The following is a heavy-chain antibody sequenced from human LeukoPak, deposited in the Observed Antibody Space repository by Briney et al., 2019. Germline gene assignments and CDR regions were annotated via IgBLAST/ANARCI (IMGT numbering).Heavy chain of an antibody. V-gene: IGHV1-18*01. J-gene: IGHJ5*02. CDR1: GYTFTSYG. Sequence: GASVKVSCKASGYTFTSYGISWVRQAPGQGLEWMGWISAYNGNTNYAQKLQGRVTMTTDTSTSTAYMELRSLRSDDTAVYYCARSGSAWEPGGRWFDPWGQGTLVTVSS. CDR2: ISAYNGNT. D-gene: IGHD1-14*01. CDR3: ARSGSAWEPGGRWFDP.